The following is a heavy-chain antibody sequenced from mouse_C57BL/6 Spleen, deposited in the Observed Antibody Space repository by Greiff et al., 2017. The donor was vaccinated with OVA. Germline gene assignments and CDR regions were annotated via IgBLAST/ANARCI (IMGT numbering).Heavy chain of an antibody. Sequence: VQLQQSGAELVRPGASVKLSCKASGYTFTDYYINWVKQRPGQGLEWIARIYPGSGNTYYNEKFKGKATLTAEKSSSTAYMQLSSLTSEDSAVYVCARCLSDYYGSSDWYFDVWGTGTTVTVSS. V-gene: IGHV1-76*01. J-gene: IGHJ1*03. CDR1: GYTFTDYY. CDR2: IYPGSGNT. D-gene: IGHD1-1*01. CDR3: ARCLSDYYGSSDWYFDV.